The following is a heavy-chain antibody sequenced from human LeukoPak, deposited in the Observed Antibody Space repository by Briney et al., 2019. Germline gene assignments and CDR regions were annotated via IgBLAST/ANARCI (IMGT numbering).Heavy chain of an antibody. CDR2: IYYSGST. D-gene: IGHD4-17*01. CDR1: GGSISSYY. J-gene: IGHJ6*02. V-gene: IGHV4-59*01. CDR3: ARDQRDYGDYYYYYYGMDV. Sequence: PSETLSLTCTVSGGSISSYYWSWIRQPPGKGLEWIGYIYYSGSTNYNPSLKSRVTISVGTSKNQFSLKLSSVTAADTAVYYCARDQRDYGDYYYYYYGMDVWGQGTTVTVSS.